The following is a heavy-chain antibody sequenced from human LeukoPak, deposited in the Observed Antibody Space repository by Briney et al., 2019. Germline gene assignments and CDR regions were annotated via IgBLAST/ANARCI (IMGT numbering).Heavy chain of an antibody. J-gene: IGHJ4*01. D-gene: IGHD5-24*01. CDR1: GFTFSSYA. CDR2: ITGGGST. Sequence: GGSLRLSCAASGFTFSSYAMTWVRQAPGKGLEWVSAITGGGSTYYADSVKGRFTISRDNSKNTLFLQMSSLRAEDTAVYYCARRYSGAYNFVFDYWGHGTLVSVSS. V-gene: IGHV3-23*01. CDR3: ARRYSGAYNFVFDY.